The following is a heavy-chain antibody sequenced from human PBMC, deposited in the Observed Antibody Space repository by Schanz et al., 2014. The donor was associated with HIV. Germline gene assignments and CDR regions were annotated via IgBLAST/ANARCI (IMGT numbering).Heavy chain of an antibody. CDR3: VRGIATTGGDYWHFDL. CDR2: ISHSGSS. CDR1: GGSMSSNTYY. D-gene: IGHD6-13*01. V-gene: IGHV4-31*03. Sequence: QVQVQESGPGLVKPWQTLSLTCNVSGGSMSSNTYYWNWIRQRPEKSLEWIGYISHSGSSFYSPSLKSRVDMSLGTSNEGFSLKLNSVTAADTAVYYCVRGIATTGGDYWHFDLWGRGTLVTVTS. J-gene: IGHJ2*01.